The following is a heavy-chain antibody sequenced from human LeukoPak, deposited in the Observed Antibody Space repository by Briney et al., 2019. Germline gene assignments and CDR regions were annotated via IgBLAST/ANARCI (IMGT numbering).Heavy chain of an antibody. CDR1: GFTFSSYG. CDR2: ISYDGSNK. CDR3: AKGAGGSCYL. D-gene: IGHD2-15*01. J-gene: IGHJ4*02. Sequence: PGGSLRLSCAASGFTFSSYGMPWVRQAPGKGLEGVAVISYDGSNKYYADSVKGRFTISRDNSKNTLYLQMNSLRAEDTAVYYCAKGAGGSCYLWGQGTLVTVSS. V-gene: IGHV3-30*18.